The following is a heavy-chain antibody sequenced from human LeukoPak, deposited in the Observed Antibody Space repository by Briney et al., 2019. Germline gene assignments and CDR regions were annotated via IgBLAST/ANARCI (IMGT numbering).Heavy chain of an antibody. Sequence: GGSLRLSCAASGFTFDDYTMNWVRQAPGKGLEWVSLISWDGTDTYYADSVKGRFTISRDSSRNSLYLQMNSLRTEDTALYYCAKGKYYMDVWGKGTTVTVSS. CDR1: GFTFDDYT. CDR3: AKGKYYMDV. V-gene: IGHV3-43*01. J-gene: IGHJ6*03. CDR2: ISWDGTDT.